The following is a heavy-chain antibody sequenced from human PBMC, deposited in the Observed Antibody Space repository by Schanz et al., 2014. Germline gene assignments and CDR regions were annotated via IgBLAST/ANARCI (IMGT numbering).Heavy chain of an antibody. CDR2: IYSTGST. V-gene: IGHV4-61*02. CDR1: GGSISSGSYY. J-gene: IGHJ5*01. CDR3: ARDMVENWFDS. Sequence: QVQLQESGPGLVKPSQTLSLTCTVSGGSISSGSYYWSWIRQPAGKGLEWIGRIYSTGSTNYNPSRKRRVTISKDTSKNQFSPKLPSVTAADTAVYYCARDMVENWFDSWGQGTLVTVSS. D-gene: IGHD3-10*01.